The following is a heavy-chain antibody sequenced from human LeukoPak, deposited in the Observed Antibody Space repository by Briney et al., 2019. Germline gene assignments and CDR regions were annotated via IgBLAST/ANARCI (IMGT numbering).Heavy chain of an antibody. V-gene: IGHV4-34*01. Sequence: SETLPLTCAVYGGSFSGYYWSWIRQPPGEGLEWIGEINHSGSTNYNPSLKSRVTISVDTSKNQFSLKLSSVTAADTAVYYCARGGTYYYDDSGYRYFDYWGPGTLVTVSS. J-gene: IGHJ4*02. CDR3: ARGGTYYYDDSGYRYFDY. D-gene: IGHD3-22*01. CDR2: INHSGST. CDR1: GGSFSGYY.